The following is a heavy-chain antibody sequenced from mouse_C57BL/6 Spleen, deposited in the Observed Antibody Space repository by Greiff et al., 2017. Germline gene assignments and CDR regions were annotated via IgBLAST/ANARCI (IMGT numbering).Heavy chain of an antibody. D-gene: IGHD1-1*01. CDR3: ARRDYYGNWYFDV. J-gene: IGHJ1*03. CDR1: GFTFSDYG. V-gene: IGHV5-17*01. Sequence: EVKVVESGGGLVKPGGSLKLSCAASGFTFSDYGMHWVRQAPEKGLEWVAYISSGSSTIYYAETVKGRFTISRDNAKNTLFLQMTSRRSEDTAMYYCARRDYYGNWYFDVWGTGTTVTVSS. CDR2: ISSGSSTI.